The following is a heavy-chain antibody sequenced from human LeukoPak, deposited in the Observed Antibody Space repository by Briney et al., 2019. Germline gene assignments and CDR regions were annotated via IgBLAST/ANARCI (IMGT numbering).Heavy chain of an antibody. CDR1: GLAFSSYS. D-gene: IGHD3-3*01. V-gene: IGHV3-30*04. CDR3: ARDFTPEWFDIH. CDR2: ISYDGSDE. Sequence: GGSLRLSCVASGLAFSSYSMHWVRQAPGKGLEWVGVISYDGSDEYYTDSVKGRFTISRDNSKNTVYLQMNSLRADGTAVYYCARDFTPEWFDIHWGQGTLVTVS. J-gene: IGHJ4*02.